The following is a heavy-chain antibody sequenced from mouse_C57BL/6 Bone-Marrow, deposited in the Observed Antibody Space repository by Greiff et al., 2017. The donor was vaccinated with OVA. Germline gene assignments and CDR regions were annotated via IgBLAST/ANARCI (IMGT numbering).Heavy chain of an antibody. J-gene: IGHJ3*01. Sequence: DVHLVESEGGLVQPGSSMKLSCTASGFTFSDYYMAWVRQVPEKGLEWVANINYDGSSTYYLDSLQSRFIISRDNANNILYLQMSSLKSEDTAAYYCAREGDYYGSSGGFAYWGKGTLVTVSA. CDR1: GFTFSDYY. V-gene: IGHV5-16*01. CDR2: INYDGSST. D-gene: IGHD1-1*01. CDR3: AREGDYYGSSGGFAY.